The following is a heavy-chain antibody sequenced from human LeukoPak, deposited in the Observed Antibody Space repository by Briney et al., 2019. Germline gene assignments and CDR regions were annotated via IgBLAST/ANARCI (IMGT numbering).Heavy chain of an antibody. CDR1: RFTFSTYS. Sequence: GGPLRLSCAASRFTFSTYSMNWVRQAPGKGLEWVSQISRTSSTIYYADSVKGRFTISRDNAKNSLYLQMNSLTGEDTTVYYCARDEYSSSRSTHWGQGTLVTVSS. CDR2: ISRTSSTI. CDR3: ARDEYSSSRSTH. J-gene: IGHJ4*02. V-gene: IGHV3-48*01. D-gene: IGHD6-13*01.